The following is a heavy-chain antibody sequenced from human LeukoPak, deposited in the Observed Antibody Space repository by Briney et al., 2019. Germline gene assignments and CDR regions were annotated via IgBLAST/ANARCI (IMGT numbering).Heavy chain of an antibody. CDR3: AKNRGNYYYFDY. CDR1: GFTFGSYA. J-gene: IGHJ4*02. V-gene: IGHV3-23*01. Sequence: GGSLRLSCAASGFTFGSYAMSWVRQAPGKGLEWVSAISGSGDSTYYADSVKDRFTISRDKSKNTLYLQMTSLGADDTAVYYCAKNRGNYYYFDYWGQGTLVTVSS. CDR2: ISGSGDST. D-gene: IGHD4-11*01.